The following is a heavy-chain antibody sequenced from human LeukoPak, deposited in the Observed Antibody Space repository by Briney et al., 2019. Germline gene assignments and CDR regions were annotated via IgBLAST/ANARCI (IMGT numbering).Heavy chain of an antibody. V-gene: IGHV1-69*13. D-gene: IGHD3-22*01. CDR2: IIPIFGTA. CDR3: ARGGDYYDSSGYYNY. CDR1: GGTLSSYA. J-gene: IGHJ4*02. Sequence: SAKASCKASGGTLSSYAISWVRQAPGQGLEWMGGIIPIFGTANYAQKFQGRVTITADESTSTAYMELSSLRSEDTAVYYCARGGDYYDSSGYYNYWGQGTLVTVSS.